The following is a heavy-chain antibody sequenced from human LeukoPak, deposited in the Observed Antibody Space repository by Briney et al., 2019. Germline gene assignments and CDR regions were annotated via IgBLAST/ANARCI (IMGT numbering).Heavy chain of an antibody. J-gene: IGHJ5*02. CDR1: GHAFTTSD. Sequence: GASVKVSCKASGHAFTTSDINWVRQATGQGLEWMGRMNPDSGDTGYAEKFQDRLTIVGDTSINTAYMELTNLKSEDTAVYYCTRAWDLWGQGTLVTVSS. V-gene: IGHV1-8*03. CDR3: TRAWDL. CDR2: MNPDSGDT.